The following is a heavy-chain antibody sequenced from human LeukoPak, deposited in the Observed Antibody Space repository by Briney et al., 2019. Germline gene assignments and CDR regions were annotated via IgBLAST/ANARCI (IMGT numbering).Heavy chain of an antibody. Sequence: SETLSLTCTVSGGSISSSSYYWGWIRQPPGKGLEWIGSIYYSGSTYYNPSLKSRVTISVDTSKNQFSLKLSSVTAADTAVYYCARGYDILTGSYYFDYWGQGTLVTVSS. CDR1: GGSISSSSYY. D-gene: IGHD3-9*01. J-gene: IGHJ4*02. V-gene: IGHV4-39*07. CDR3: ARGYDILTGSYYFDY. CDR2: IYYSGST.